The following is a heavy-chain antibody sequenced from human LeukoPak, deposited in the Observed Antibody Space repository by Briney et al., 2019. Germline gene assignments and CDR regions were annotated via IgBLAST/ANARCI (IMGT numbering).Heavy chain of an antibody. D-gene: IGHD6-19*01. V-gene: IGHV3-48*03. CDR2: ISSSGSTI. CDR3: ARVTSADLDAFDI. Sequence: GGSLRLSCAASGFTFSNYEMNWVRQAPGKGLEWVSYISSSGSTIYYADSVKGRFTISRDNAKNSLYLQMNSLRAEDTAVYYCARVTSADLDAFDIWGQGTMVTVSS. J-gene: IGHJ3*02. CDR1: GFTFSNYE.